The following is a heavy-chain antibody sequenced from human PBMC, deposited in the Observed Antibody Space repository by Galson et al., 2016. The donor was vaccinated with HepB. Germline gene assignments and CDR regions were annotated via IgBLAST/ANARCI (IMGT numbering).Heavy chain of an antibody. D-gene: IGHD5-18*01. CDR3: AKDGLMVNADYYYGVDV. CDR1: GLTFSTYA. J-gene: IGHJ6*02. CDR2: VSGSGSST. V-gene: IGHV3-23*01. Sequence: SLRLSCAASGLTFSTYAMSWVRQGPGKGLEWVSGVSGSGSSTDYADSVKGRFTISRDNSKNTLYLQMNSLRAEDTAVYYCAKDGLMVNADYYYGVDVWGQGTTVTVSS.